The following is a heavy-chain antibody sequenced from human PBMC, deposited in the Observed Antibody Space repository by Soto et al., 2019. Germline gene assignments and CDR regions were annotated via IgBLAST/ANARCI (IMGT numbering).Heavy chain of an antibody. D-gene: IGHD6-13*01. CDR1: GVTFSSYT. V-gene: IGHV1-69*02. CDR3: ARAKRLGYSSRGNWFDP. Sequence: ASVKVSCKASGVTFSSYTISWLRHSPGQGLEWMGRIIPILGIANYAQKFQGRVTITADKSTSTAYMELSSLRSEDTAVYYCARAKRLGYSSRGNWFDPWGQGTLVTVSS. CDR2: IIPILGIA. J-gene: IGHJ5*02.